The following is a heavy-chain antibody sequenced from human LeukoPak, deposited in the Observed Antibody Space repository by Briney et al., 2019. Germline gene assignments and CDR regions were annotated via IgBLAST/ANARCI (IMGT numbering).Heavy chain of an antibody. CDR1: GGTFSSYA. Sequence: SVKVSCKASGGTFSSYAISWVRQATGQGLEWIGGIIPIFGTENYAQKLQGRVTTTTDESTSTAYMELSSLRSEDTAVYYCAREHHGSGLFDYWGQGTLVTVSS. J-gene: IGHJ4*02. V-gene: IGHV1-69*05. CDR2: IIPIFGTE. D-gene: IGHD3-10*01. CDR3: AREHHGSGLFDY.